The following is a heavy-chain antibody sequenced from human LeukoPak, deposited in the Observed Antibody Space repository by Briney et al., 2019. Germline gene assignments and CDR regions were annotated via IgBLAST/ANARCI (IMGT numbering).Heavy chain of an antibody. CDR3: ARDGENHYYDY. V-gene: IGHV3-66*01. CDR1: GXTVSSNH. J-gene: IGHJ4*02. CDR2: IYSGGTI. D-gene: IGHD7-27*01. Sequence: PGGSLRLSCAASGXTVSSNHNHMSWVRQAPGKGLEWVSVIYSGGTIFYADSVKGRFTISRDNSKNTVYLEMNSLRAEDTAVYYCARDGENHYYDYWGQGTLVTVST.